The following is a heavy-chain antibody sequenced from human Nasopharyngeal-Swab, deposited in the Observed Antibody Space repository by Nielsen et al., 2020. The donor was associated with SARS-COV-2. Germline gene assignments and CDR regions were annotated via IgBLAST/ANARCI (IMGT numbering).Heavy chain of an antibody. CDR2: IYHSGST. CDR3: ARDLNDCGGDCGGYDYYYGMDV. D-gene: IGHD2-21*02. J-gene: IGHJ6*02. V-gene: IGHV4-4*02. Sequence: VRQAPGKGLEWIGEIYHSGSTNYNPSLKSRVTISVDKSKNQFSLKLSSVTAADTAVYYCARDLNDCGGDCGGYDYYYGMDVWGQGTTVTVSS.